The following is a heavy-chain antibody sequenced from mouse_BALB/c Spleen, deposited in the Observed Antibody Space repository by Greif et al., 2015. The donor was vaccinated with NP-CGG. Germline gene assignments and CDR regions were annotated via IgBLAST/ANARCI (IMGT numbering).Heavy chain of an antibody. CDR2: INPSTGYT. J-gene: IGHJ2*01. V-gene: IGHV1-7*01. CDR1: GYTFTSYW. Sequence: VQLQESGAELAKPGASVKMSCKASGYTFTSYWMHWVKQRPGQGLEWIGYINPSTGYTEYNQKFKDKATLTADKSSSTAYMQLSSLTSEDSAVYYCARREGMYGNHLYWGQGTTLTVSS. CDR3: ARREGMYGNHLY. D-gene: IGHD2-10*02.